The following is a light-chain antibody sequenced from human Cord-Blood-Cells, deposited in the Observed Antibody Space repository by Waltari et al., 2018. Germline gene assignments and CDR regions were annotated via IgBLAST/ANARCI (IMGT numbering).Light chain of an antibody. CDR3: QQSYSTPYT. J-gene: IGKJ2*01. V-gene: IGKV1-39*01. CDR1: QSISSY. CDR2: APS. Sequence: DIQMTQSPSSLSASVGDRVTITCRASQSISSYLNWYQQKPGNAPKLLIYAPSSLQSGVPSRFSGSGSWTDFTLTISSLQPEDFATYYCQQSYSTPYTFGQGTKLEIK.